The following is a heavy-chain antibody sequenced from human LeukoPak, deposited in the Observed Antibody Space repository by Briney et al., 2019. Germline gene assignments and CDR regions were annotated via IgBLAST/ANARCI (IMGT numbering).Heavy chain of an antibody. CDR3: TTDRYSVYYFDN. J-gene: IGHJ4*02. D-gene: IGHD5/OR15-5a*01. CDR2: ISSSSSTI. Sequence: SGGSLRLSCAASGFTFSSYSMNWVRQAPGKGLEWVSYISSSSSTIYYADSVKGRFTISRDNAKNSLYLQMNSLQTEDTAVYYCTTDRYSVYYFDNWGQGTLVTVSS. CDR1: GFTFSSYS. V-gene: IGHV3-48*01.